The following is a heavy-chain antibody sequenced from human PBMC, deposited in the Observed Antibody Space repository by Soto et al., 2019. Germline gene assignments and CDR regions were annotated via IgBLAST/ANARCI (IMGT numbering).Heavy chain of an antibody. CDR1: GYSFTSYW. D-gene: IGHD2-2*01. Sequence: GESLKISCKGSGYSFTSYWISWVRQMPGKGLEWMGRIDPSDSYTNYSPSFQGHVTISADKSISTAYLQWSSLKASDTAMYYCARHPIVVVPATMSFWTEDYYYYGMDVWGQGTTVTVSS. CDR2: IDPSDSYT. CDR3: ARHPIVVVPATMSFWTEDYYYYGMDV. V-gene: IGHV5-10-1*01. J-gene: IGHJ6*02.